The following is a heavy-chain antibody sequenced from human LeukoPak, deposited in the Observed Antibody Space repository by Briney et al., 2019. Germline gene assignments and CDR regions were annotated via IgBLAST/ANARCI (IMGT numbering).Heavy chain of an antibody. D-gene: IGHD5-18*01. Sequence: GGSLRLSCVASGFAFSDDSMNWARQPPGKGLEWVSSISSTSTYIYYADSVKGRFTISRDNARNSLFLQMNNLRVDDSAVYYCAREYTAMAYDYWGQGNLVTVSS. V-gene: IGHV3-21*01. J-gene: IGHJ4*02. CDR3: AREYTAMAYDY. CDR1: GFAFSDDS. CDR2: ISSTSTYI.